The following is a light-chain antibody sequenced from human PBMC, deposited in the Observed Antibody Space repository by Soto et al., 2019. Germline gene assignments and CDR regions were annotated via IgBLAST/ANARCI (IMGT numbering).Light chain of an antibody. CDR3: CSYAGSYNYV. Sequence: QSVLTQPRSVSGSPGQSVTISCTGTSSDVGGYNYVSWYQQHPGKAPKLMIYDVRKRPSGVPDRFSGSKSGNTASLTISGLQAEDEADYYCCSYAGSYNYVFGTGTKLTV. CDR1: SSDVGGYNY. J-gene: IGLJ1*01. V-gene: IGLV2-11*01. CDR2: DVR.